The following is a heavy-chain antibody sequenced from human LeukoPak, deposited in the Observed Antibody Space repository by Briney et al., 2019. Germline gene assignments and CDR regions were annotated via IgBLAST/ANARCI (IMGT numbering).Heavy chain of an antibody. J-gene: IGHJ6*02. CDR3: AKDQVLRMVRGVLSGMDV. V-gene: IGHV3-66*01. CDR1: GFTVSSNY. D-gene: IGHD3-10*01. Sequence: GGSLRLSCAASGFTVSSNYMSWVRQAPGKGLGWVSVIYSGGSTYYADSVKGRFTISRDNSKNTLYLQMNSLRAEDTAVYYCAKDQVLRMVRGVLSGMDVWGQGTTVTVSS. CDR2: IYSGGST.